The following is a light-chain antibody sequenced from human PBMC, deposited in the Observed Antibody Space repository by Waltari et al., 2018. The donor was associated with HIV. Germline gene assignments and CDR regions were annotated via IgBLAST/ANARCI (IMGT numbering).Light chain of an antibody. V-gene: IGKV2-30*01. CDR3: MQETFWGWT. Sequence: VVLTQFPVSLSVSVGQSASIPCRSSERRVSADGNTYLSWYRQRPGQSPRRLFYKVSNRDSGVPGKFSGSGAVRDFTLQINRVEAEDVAIYYCMQETFWGWTFGPGTKVEI. CDR2: KVS. J-gene: IGKJ1*01. CDR1: ERRVSADGNTY.